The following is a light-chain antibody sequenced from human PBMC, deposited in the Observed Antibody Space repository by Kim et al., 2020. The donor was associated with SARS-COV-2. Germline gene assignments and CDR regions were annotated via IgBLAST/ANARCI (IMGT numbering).Light chain of an antibody. J-gene: IGKJ4*01. CDR2: DAS. Sequence: SFPPGDRATLTCRASQSVSSYLAWYQQKPGQAPRLLIFDASNRATGIPARFSGSGSETDFTLTISSLEPEDFAVYYCQQRRSWPLTFGGGTKVEI. V-gene: IGKV3-11*01. CDR1: QSVSSY. CDR3: QQRRSWPLT.